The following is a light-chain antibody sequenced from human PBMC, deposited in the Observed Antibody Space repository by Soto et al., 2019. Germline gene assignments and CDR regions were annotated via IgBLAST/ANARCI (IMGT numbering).Light chain of an antibody. J-gene: IGLJ2*01. V-gene: IGLV1-36*01. CDR2: YDD. CDR3: AAWDDSLNVVV. CDR1: SSNIGNNA. Sequence: QSVLTQPPSVSEAPRQRVTISCSGSSSNIGNNAVNWYQQLPGKAPKLLLYYDDLLPSGVSDRFSGSKSGTSASLAISGLQYEDEADYYCAAWDDSLNVVVFGGGTKLTVL.